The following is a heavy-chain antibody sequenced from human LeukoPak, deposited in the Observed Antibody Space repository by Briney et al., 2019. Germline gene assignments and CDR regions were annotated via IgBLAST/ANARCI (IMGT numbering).Heavy chain of an antibody. J-gene: IGHJ6*02. Sequence: SVKVSCKASGGTFSNYAISWVRQAPGQGLEWMGGIIPLFGTANYAQKFQGRVTITADESTSTAYMELSSLRSEDTAVYYCAVEASSSSYYYYYGTDVWGQGTTVTVSS. D-gene: IGHD6-6*01. V-gene: IGHV1-69*13. CDR1: GGTFSNYA. CDR3: AVEASSSSYYYYYGTDV. CDR2: IIPLFGTA.